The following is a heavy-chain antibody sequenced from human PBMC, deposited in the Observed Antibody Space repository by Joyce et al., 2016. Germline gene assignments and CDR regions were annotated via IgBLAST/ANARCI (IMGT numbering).Heavy chain of an antibody. CDR2: IYPGDSET. CDR1: GYTFTPYW. D-gene: IGHD3-9*01. CDR3: ARGVEDYDILTGFYFYYDS. J-gene: IGHJ4*02. V-gene: IGHV5-51*01. Sequence: EVQLVQSGAEVKKPGESLKISCEVSGYTFTPYWIGWVRQMPGKGLEWVGIIYPGDSETRYNPSFQGQVTISADKSVSAAYVQWSRLKASDTAMYYCARGVEDYDILTGFYFYYDSWGQGTLVTVSS.